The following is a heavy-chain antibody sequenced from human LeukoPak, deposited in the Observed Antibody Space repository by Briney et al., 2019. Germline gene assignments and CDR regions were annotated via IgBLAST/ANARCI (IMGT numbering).Heavy chain of an antibody. V-gene: IGHV3-23*01. CDR3: AKDRGDSSGYYPDYFDY. D-gene: IGHD3-22*01. Sequence: PGGSLGLSCAASGFTFSSYAMSWVLQAPGKGLEWVSAISGSGGSTYYADSVKGRCTISRDNTKNTLYLQMNSLRAEDTAVYYCAKDRGDSSGYYPDYFDYWGQGTLVTVSS. CDR1: GFTFSSYA. J-gene: IGHJ4*02. CDR2: ISGSGGST.